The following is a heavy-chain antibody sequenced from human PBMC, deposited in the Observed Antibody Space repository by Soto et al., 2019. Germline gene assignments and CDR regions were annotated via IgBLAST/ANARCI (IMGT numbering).Heavy chain of an antibody. V-gene: IGHV4-59*08. CDR1: GDSISSHY. CDR3: TRPRGPTPAVWYFDL. Sequence: QVQLQESGPGLVKPSETLSLTCSVSGDSISSHYWSWIRQPPGKGLEWIGYVYLDGKTDSNPSLKMRVTISMDTPKSQISLSLTSVTATDSAMYYCTRPRGPTPAVWYFDLWGRGTLVTVSS. D-gene: IGHD4-17*01. CDR2: VYLDGKT. J-gene: IGHJ2*01.